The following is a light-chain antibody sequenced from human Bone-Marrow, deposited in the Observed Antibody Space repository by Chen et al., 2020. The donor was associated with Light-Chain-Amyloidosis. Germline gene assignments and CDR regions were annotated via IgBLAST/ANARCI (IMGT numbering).Light chain of an antibody. V-gene: IGLV3-25*03. J-gene: IGLJ2*01. CDR3: QAADSSGTYEVI. CDR1: DLPTKY. Sequence: SYELTQPPPVSVSPGQTARITCSGDDLPTKYAYRYQQEPGQAPVLVIDRDTERPSGISVRFYGSSSGTTATLTISGVQAEDEADYHCQAADSSGTYEVIFGGGTKLTVL. CDR2: RDT.